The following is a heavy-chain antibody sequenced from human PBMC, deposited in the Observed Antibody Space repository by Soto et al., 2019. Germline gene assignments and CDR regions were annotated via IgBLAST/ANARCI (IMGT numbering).Heavy chain of an antibody. V-gene: IGHV4-59*08. CDR2: IYYSGST. J-gene: IGHJ1*01. Sequence: PSETLSLTCTVSGGSISSYYWSWIRQPPGKGLEWIGYIYYSGSTYYNPSLKSRVTISVDTSKNQFSLKLSSVTAADTAVYYCARHRAAEYFQHWGQGTLVTVSS. CDR3: ARHRAAEYFQH. CDR1: GGSISSYY.